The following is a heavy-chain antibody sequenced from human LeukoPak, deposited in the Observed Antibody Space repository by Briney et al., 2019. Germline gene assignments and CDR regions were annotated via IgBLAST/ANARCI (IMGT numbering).Heavy chain of an antibody. CDR3: ARALGPIEY. Sequence: GGSLRLSCEGSGFSFSDDYMSWLRQVPGKGLERVSYMSSSGSTIFYADSVKGRFNISRDNAKKSLYLQMNSLRVEDTAVYYCARALGPIEYWGRGTLVTVSS. J-gene: IGHJ4*02. V-gene: IGHV3-11*04. CDR1: GFSFSDDY. D-gene: IGHD3-10*01. CDR2: MSSSGSTI.